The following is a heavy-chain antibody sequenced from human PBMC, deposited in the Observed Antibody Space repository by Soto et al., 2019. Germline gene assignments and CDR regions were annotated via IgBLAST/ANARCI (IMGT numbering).Heavy chain of an antibody. CDR2: ISGSGGST. D-gene: IGHD1-26*01. V-gene: IGHV3-23*01. CDR1: GFTFSSYA. J-gene: IGHJ5*02. CDR3: SKAPRYSPKPYNGFDP. Sequence: PAGSLRLSCAASGFTFSSYAMSWVRQAPGKGLEWISAISGSGGSTYYAAPVKGRFTISRDNSKNTLYLQMNSLTAETTAVYYWSKAPRYSPKPYNGFDPWGQGPLVT.